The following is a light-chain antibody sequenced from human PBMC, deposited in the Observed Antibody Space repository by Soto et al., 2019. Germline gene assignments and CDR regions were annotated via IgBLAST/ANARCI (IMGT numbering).Light chain of an antibody. CDR2: EVS. J-gene: IGLJ1*01. V-gene: IGLV2-14*01. CDR1: SSDVGSYNF. Sequence: QSALTQPASVSGSPGQSITISCTVTSSDVGSYNFVSWYQQLPGKAPKLVIYEVSNRPSGVSNRFSGSKSGNTASLTISGLQAEDEVDYYCSSYTTSSNYVFGSGTKVTVL. CDR3: SSYTTSSNYV.